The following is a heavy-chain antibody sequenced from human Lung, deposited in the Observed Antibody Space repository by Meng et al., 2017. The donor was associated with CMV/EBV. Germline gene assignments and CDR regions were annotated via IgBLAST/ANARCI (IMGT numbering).Heavy chain of an antibody. CDR2: IGTSESSK. CDR1: GFTLSDFY. V-gene: IGHV3-11*04. Sequence: GGSLRLXCAASGFTLSDFYMSWIRQAPGKGLEWVANIGTSESSKYYVDSVKGRFTVSRDNTKNSLYLQMNTLTVEDTAAYYCARGGGATAKDFYGMDVWGQGXTVTVSS. D-gene: IGHD1-26*01. CDR3: ARGGGATAKDFYGMDV. J-gene: IGHJ6*01.